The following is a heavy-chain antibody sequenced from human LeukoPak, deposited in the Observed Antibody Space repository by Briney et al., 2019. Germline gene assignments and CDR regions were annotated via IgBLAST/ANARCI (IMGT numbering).Heavy chain of an antibody. CDR2: IYPGDSDT. V-gene: IGHV5-51*01. Sequence: GASLKTSCKGSGASFTTYWIAWVRPLPGKGLEWMGIIYPGDSDTRYSPSFQGQVTISADKTISTAYQQWSSLKASDTAMYDWARRVRDAFDIWGQGTMVTVSS. J-gene: IGHJ3*02. D-gene: IGHD3-3*01. CDR1: GASFTTYW. CDR3: ARRVRDAFDI.